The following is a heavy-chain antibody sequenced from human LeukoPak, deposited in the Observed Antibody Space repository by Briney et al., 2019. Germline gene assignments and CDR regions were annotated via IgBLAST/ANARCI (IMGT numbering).Heavy chain of an antibody. CDR1: GFTVSSNY. V-gene: IGHV3-66*01. D-gene: IGHD3-22*01. CDR3: ARGGYDSSGYYFDY. J-gene: IGHJ4*02. Sequence: GGSLRLSCAASGFTVSSNYMSWVRQAPGKGLEWVSVIYSGGSTYYADSVKGRFTISRDNSKNTLYLQMNSLRAEDTTVYYCARGGYDSSGYYFDYWGQGTLVTVSS. CDR2: IYSGGST.